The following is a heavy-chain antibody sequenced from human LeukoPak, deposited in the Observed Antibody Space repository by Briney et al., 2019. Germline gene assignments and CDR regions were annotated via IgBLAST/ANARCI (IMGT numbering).Heavy chain of an antibody. D-gene: IGHD3-16*01. J-gene: IGHJ3*02. Sequence: PGGSLRLSCAASGFTFSNAWMSWVRQAPGKGLEWVGRIKSKTDGGTTDYAAPVKGRFTISRDDSKNTLYLQMNSLKTEDTAVYYCTTLGEESGDVNAFDIWGQGTMVTVSS. CDR3: TTLGEESGDVNAFDI. CDR2: IKSKTDGGTT. V-gene: IGHV3-15*01. CDR1: GFTFSNAW.